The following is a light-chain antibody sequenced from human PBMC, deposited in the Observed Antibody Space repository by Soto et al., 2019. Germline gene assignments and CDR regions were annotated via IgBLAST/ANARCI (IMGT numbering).Light chain of an antibody. Sequence: DIVMTQSPDSLAVSLGERATINCKSSQSVLYSSNNKNYLAWYQQKPGQPPKLLIYWASTRESGVPDLFSGSGSGTDFTPAISSLQAEDVAVYYGQQYYSTPFTFGPATKVDIK. CDR1: QSVLYSSNNKNY. V-gene: IGKV4-1*01. CDR3: QQYYSTPFT. J-gene: IGKJ3*01. CDR2: WAS.